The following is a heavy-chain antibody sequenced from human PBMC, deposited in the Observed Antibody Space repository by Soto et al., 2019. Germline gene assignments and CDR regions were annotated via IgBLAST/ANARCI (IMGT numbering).Heavy chain of an antibody. V-gene: IGHV4-59*01. CDR3: ARVSHIVVVPAVRGAFDI. CDR2: IYDSGTT. J-gene: IGHJ3*02. Sequence: QVQLQESGPGLEKASETLSLTCTVSGGSMSGYYWSWIRQPPGKGLEWIGFIYDSGTTNYNPSLKSRGTISIDTSKNQFSLKLTSVTAADTAVYYCARVSHIVVVPAVRGAFDIWGQGTMITFPS. CDR1: GGSMSGYY. D-gene: IGHD2-21*02.